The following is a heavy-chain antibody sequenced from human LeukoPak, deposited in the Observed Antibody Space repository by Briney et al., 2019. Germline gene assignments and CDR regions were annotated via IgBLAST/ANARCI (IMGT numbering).Heavy chain of an antibody. V-gene: IGHV4-38-2*02. CDR3: AREPQYSHFFDY. D-gene: IGHD2-21*01. CDR1: SYSISSDYY. Sequence: SETLSLTCTVSSYSISSDYYWGWSRQPPGKGLEWIGSIYYSGSTYYNPSLKSRVTISVDTSKNQFSLKLSSVTAADTAVYYCAREPQYSHFFDYWGQGTLVTVSS. CDR2: IYYSGST. J-gene: IGHJ4*02.